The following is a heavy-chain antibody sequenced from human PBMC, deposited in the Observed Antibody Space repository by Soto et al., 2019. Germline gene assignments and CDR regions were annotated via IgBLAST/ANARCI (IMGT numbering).Heavy chain of an antibody. CDR1: GGTVASSHW. CDR3: AREIETAGGNNYFDP. V-gene: IGHV4-4*02. CDR2: VYHTGDT. D-gene: IGHD2-21*02. J-gene: IGHJ5*02. Sequence: SSETLSLTCGVSGGTVASSHWWSWVRPSPGRGLEWIGNVYHTGDTNFNPSLQSRVTFSVDKSNNQFSLRLTSVTAADTAVYFCAREIETAGGNNYFDPWGPGTLVTVSS.